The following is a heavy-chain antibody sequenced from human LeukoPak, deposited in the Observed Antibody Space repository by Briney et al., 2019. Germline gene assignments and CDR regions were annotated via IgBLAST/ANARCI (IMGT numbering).Heavy chain of an antibody. CDR1: GFTFSSYG. CDR2: ISGTGGTT. CDR3: AKATKPNRRVPDAFDI. D-gene: IGHD1-14*01. Sequence: GGSLRLSCAASGFTFSSYGMSWVRQAPGKGLEWVSAISGTGGTTYYADSVKGRFTISRDNSKSTLYVQMNSLRTEDTAVYYCAKATKPNRRVPDAFDIWGQGTMVTVSS. V-gene: IGHV3-23*01. J-gene: IGHJ3*02.